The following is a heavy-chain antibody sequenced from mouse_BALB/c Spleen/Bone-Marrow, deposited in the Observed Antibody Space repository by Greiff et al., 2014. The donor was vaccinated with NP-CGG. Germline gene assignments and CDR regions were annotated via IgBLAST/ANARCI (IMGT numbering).Heavy chain of an antibody. D-gene: IGHD1-1*01. CDR1: GFNIKDTY. Sequence: EVQLVESGAELVKPGASVKLSRTASGFNIKDTYMHWVKQRPEQGLEWIGRIDPANGNIKYDPKFQGKATITADTSSNTAYLQLSSLTSEDTAVYYCAPYYYGRWFANWGQGTLVTVSA. CDR3: APYYYGRWFAN. J-gene: IGHJ3*01. CDR2: IDPANGNI. V-gene: IGHV14-3*02.